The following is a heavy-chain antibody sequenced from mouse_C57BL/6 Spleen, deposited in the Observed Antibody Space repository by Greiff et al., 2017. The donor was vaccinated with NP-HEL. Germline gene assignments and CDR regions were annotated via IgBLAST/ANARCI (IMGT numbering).Heavy chain of an antibody. Sequence: EVQLQQSGPELVKPGASVKISCKASGYTFTDYYMNWVKQSHGKSLEWIGDINPNNGGTSYNQKFKGKATLTVDKSSSTAYMELRSLTSEDSAVYYCATRLPGHWGQGTTLTVSS. CDR1: GYTFTDYY. V-gene: IGHV1-26*01. CDR2: INPNNGGT. J-gene: IGHJ2*01. D-gene: IGHD3-2*02. CDR3: ATRLPGH.